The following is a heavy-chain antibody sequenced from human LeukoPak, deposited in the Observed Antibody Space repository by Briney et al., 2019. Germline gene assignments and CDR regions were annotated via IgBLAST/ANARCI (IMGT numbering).Heavy chain of an antibody. J-gene: IGHJ4*02. CDR1: GFTFSNYW. V-gene: IGHV3-21*01. D-gene: IGHD2-2*01. CDR2: ISSSSSYI. CDR3: ARRGYCSSTSCPWGF. Sequence: PGGSLRLSCAASGFTFSNYWMHWVRQDPGKGLEWVSSISSSSSYIYYADSVKGRFTISRDNAKNSLYLQMNSLRAEDTAVYYCARRGYCSSTSCPWGFWGQGTLVTVSS.